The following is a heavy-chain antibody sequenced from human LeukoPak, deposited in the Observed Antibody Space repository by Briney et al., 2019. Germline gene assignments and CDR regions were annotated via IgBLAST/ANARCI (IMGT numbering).Heavy chain of an antibody. V-gene: IGHV4-4*07. CDR1: GGSISSYY. CDR2: IYTSGST. CDR3: ARAPRAPIAAAYFDY. J-gene: IGHJ4*02. D-gene: IGHD6-13*01. Sequence: PSETLSLTCTVSGGSISSYYWSWIRQPAGKGLEWIGRIYTSGSTNYNPSLKSRVTMSVDTSKNQFSLKLSSVTAADTAVYYCARAPRAPIAAAYFDYWGQGTLVTVSS.